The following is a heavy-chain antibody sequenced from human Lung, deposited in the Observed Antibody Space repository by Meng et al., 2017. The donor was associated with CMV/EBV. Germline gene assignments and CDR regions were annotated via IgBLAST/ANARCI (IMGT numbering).Heavy chain of an antibody. V-gene: IGHV3-23*03. CDR2: MYSGGSST. CDR3: AKCSSTSCRYFDY. Sequence: GESXKISCAASGFTFSRYGMSWVRQAPGKGLEWVSVMYSGGSSTFYADSVQGRFTISRDESKNTLYLQMNSLRAEDTALYYCAKCSSTSCRYFDYWGHGTLVTVSS. J-gene: IGHJ4*03. D-gene: IGHD2-2*01. CDR1: GFTFSRYG.